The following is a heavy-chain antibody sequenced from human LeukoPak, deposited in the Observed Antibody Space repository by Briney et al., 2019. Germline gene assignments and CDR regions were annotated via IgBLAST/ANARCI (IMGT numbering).Heavy chain of an antibody. CDR2: ISRTGSPI. D-gene: IGHD2-2*02. J-gene: IGHJ4*02. CDR3: ARDQRLQAIIASAGLDY. Sequence: GGSLRLSCAASGFTFSDYYMAWIRQAPGKGLEWVSYISRTGSPIYHADTVKGRYTLSRDNAKSSLYLQMNSLRAEDTAVYYCARDQRLQAIIASAGLDYWGRGTLVTVSS. V-gene: IGHV3-11*04. CDR1: GFTFSDYY.